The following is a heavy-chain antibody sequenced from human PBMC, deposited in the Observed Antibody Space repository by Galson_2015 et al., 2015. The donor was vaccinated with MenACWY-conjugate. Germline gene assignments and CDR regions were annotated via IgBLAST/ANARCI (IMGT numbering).Heavy chain of an antibody. CDR3: AKDGATIFGVVIIPDFLDH. D-gene: IGHD3-3*01. V-gene: IGHV3-30*02. CDR2: IQNDGNEK. Sequence: SLRLSCAASGFSFSDYDMHWVRQAPGKGLERATYIQNDGNEKHYADSVKGRFTVSRDNAKNTLYLQLDSLRGGDTAVYYCAKDGATIFGVVIIPDFLDHWGQGTLVTVSS. J-gene: IGHJ4*02. CDR1: GFSFSDYD.